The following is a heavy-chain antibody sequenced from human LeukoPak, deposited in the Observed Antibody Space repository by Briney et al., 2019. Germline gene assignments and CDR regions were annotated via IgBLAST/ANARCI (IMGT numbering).Heavy chain of an antibody. D-gene: IGHD6-6*01. CDR1: GFTFSTYW. J-gene: IGHJ4*02. Sequence: PGGSLRLSCATSGFTFSTYWMSWVRQAPGKGLQWVANIGQDGRNKYYVDPVKGRFTISRDNANYALYLQMNSLRAEDTAVYYCARGDGSSSGLYFDSWGQGTLVTVSS. CDR2: IGQDGRNK. V-gene: IGHV3-7*01. CDR3: ARGDGSSSGLYFDS.